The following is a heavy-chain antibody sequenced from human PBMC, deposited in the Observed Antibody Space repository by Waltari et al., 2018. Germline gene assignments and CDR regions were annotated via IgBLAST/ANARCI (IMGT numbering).Heavy chain of an antibody. J-gene: IGHJ4*02. D-gene: IGHD1-26*01. CDR3: ARFPRYSGSPQNY. CDR1: GYSISSGYY. V-gene: IGHV4-38-2*01. CDR2: IYHSGST. Sequence: QVQLQESGPGLVKPSETLSLTCAVSGYSISSGYYWGWIRQPPGKGLEWIGSIYHSGSTYYNPSRKSRVTISVDTSKNQFSLKLSSVTAADTAVYYCARFPRYSGSPQNYWGQGTLVTVSS.